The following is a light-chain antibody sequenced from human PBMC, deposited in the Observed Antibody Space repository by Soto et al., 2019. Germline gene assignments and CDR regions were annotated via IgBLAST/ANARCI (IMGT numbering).Light chain of an antibody. V-gene: IGLV7-46*01. J-gene: IGLJ3*02. CDR2: DTS. CDR3: LLSYSGAHWV. Sequence: QAVVTQEPSVTVSPGGTVTLTCGSSTGAVTSGQYPYWFQQKPGQAPRTLIYDTSNTHSWTPARFSGSLLGGKAALTLSGAQPEDEAEYYCLLSYSGAHWVFGGGTKLTVL. CDR1: TGAVTSGQY.